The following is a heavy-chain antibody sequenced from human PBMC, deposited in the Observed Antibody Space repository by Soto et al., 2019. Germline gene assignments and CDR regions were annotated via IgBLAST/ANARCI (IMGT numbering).Heavy chain of an antibody. CDR1: GFPFSRHA. J-gene: IGHJ4*02. CDR2: KSNSDDST. V-gene: IGHV3-23*01. Sequence: EVQLLESGGGLVQPGGSLRLSCTTSGFPFSRHAMTWVRQTPGRGLQWVSSKSNSDDSTYYAASVKGRFTISRDISRSTLYLQMDSLRADDTAVYYCANGYGDSDSWGQGTQVSVSS. D-gene: IGHD4-17*01. CDR3: ANGYGDSDS.